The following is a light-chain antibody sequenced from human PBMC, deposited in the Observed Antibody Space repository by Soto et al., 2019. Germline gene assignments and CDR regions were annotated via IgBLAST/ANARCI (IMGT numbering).Light chain of an antibody. CDR3: QQYNRYLS. CDR2: GAS. Sequence: EIVMTQSPATLSVSPGERVTLSCRASQSVTSNLAWYQQKPGQAPRLLIYGASTRATGIPARFSGSGSGTEFTLTISSLQSEDFVVYYCQQYNRYLSFGQGTKVEIK. CDR1: QSVTSN. V-gene: IGKV3-15*01. J-gene: IGKJ1*01.